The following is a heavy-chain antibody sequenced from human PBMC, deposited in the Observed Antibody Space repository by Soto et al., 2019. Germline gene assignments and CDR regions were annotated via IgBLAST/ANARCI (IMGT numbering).Heavy chain of an antibody. J-gene: IGHJ4*02. CDR2: ISGSGGST. CDR1: GFTFSSYA. Sequence: EVQLLESGGGLVQPGGSLRLSCAASGFTFSSYAMSWVRQAPGKGLEWVSAISGSGGSTYYADSVKGRFTISRDNSKNPLYLKMNSLRAEDTAVYYCAKDPDPAIGELNDYWGQGTLGTVSS. V-gene: IGHV3-23*01. CDR3: AKDPDPAIGELNDY. D-gene: IGHD3-10*01.